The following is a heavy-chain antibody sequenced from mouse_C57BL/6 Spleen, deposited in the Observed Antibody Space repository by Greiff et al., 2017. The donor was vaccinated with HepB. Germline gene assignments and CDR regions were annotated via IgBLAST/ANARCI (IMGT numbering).Heavy chain of an antibody. CDR1: GYTFTSYW. V-gene: IGHV1-7*01. CDR2: INPSSGYT. J-gene: IGHJ2*01. Sequence: VQLQQSGAELAKPGASVKLSCKASGYTFTSYWMHWVKQRPGQGLEWIGYINPSSGYTKYNQKFKDKATWTADKSSSTAYMQLSSLTYEDSAVYYCAIIVTTRRDYWGQGTTLTVSS. CDR3: AIIVTTRRDY. D-gene: IGHD2-3*01.